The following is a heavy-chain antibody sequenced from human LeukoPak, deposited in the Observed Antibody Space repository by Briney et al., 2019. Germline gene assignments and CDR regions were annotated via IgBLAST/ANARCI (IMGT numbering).Heavy chain of an antibody. V-gene: IGHV4-59*08. CDR2: IHYSGST. CDR3: ARHDGGGDSLALDY. D-gene: IGHD3-10*01. Sequence: SETLSLTCTVSGGSIRYYFWSWIRQPPGKGLEWIGHIHYSGSTNYNPSLKSRVTISVDTSKKQFSLKLSSVTAADTAVYYCARHDGGGDSLALDYWGQGTLVTVSS. CDR1: GGSIRYYF. J-gene: IGHJ4*02.